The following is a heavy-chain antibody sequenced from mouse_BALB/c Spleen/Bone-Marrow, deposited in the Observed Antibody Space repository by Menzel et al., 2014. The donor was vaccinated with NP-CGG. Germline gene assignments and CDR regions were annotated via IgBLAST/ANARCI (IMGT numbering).Heavy chain of an antibody. Sequence: EVHLVESGGVLVKPGGSLKLSCAASGFAFSSYDMSWVRQTPEKRLEWVAYISSGGGSTYYPDTVKGRFTIYRDNAKNTLYLQMSSLKSEHTAMYYCARRLRYYFVYWGQGTPLTVSP. CDR1: GFAFSSYD. J-gene: IGHJ2*01. CDR2: ISSGGGST. D-gene: IGHD1-1*01. CDR3: ARRLRYYFVY. V-gene: IGHV5-12-1*01.